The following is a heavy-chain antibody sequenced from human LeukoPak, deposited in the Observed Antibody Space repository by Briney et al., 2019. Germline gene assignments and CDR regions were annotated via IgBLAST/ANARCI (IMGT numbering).Heavy chain of an antibody. V-gene: IGHV3-15*01. CDR1: GFTFSNAW. CDR2: IKSKTDGGTT. J-gene: IGHJ4*02. D-gene: IGHD3-3*01. Sequence: GGSLRLSCAASGFTFSNAWMSWVRQAPGKGLEWVGRIKSKTDGGTTDYAAPVKGRFTISRDDSKNTLYLQMNSLKTEDTAVYYCTTDPTAQFGVVIFWGQGTLVTVSS. CDR3: TTDPTAQFGVVIF.